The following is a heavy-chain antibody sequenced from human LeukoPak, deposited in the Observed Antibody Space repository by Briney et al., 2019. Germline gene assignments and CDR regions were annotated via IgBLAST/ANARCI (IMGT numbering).Heavy chain of an antibody. CDR2: ISGSGGST. CDR3: AKPAPTDIYGDYGLPYYYGMDV. CDR1: GFTFSSYA. D-gene: IGHD4-17*01. Sequence: GGSLRLSCAASGFTFSSYAMSWVRQAPGKGLEWVSAISGSGGSTYYADSVKGRFTISRDNSKNTLYLQMNSLRAEDTAVYYCAKPAPTDIYGDYGLPYYYGMDVWGQGTTVTVSS. V-gene: IGHV3-23*01. J-gene: IGHJ6*02.